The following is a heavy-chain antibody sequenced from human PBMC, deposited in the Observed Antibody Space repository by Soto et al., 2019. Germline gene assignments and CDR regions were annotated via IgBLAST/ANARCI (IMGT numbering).Heavy chain of an antibody. CDR1: GFTFSSYS. CDR2: ISSSSSYI. J-gene: IGHJ3*02. V-gene: IGHV3-21*01. CDR3: ASDDYYDSSGYYSHAFDI. Sequence: GGSLRLSCAASGFTFSSYSMNWVRQAPGKGLEWVSSISSSSSYIYYADSVKGRFTISRDNAKNSLYLQMNSLRAEDRAVYYCASDDYYDSSGYYSHAFDIWGQGTMVTVSS. D-gene: IGHD3-22*01.